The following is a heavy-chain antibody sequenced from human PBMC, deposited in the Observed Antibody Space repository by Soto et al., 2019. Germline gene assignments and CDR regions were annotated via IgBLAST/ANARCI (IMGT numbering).Heavy chain of an antibody. Sequence: PSETLSLTCTVSGGSISSGGYYWSWIRQHPGKGLEWIGYIYYSGSTYYNPSLKSRVTIPVDTSKNQFSLKLSSVTAADTAVYYCASRVVVVAATPTYPGWAFDIWGQGTMVTVSS. CDR3: ASRVVVVAATPTYPGWAFDI. J-gene: IGHJ3*02. CDR1: GGSISSGGYY. V-gene: IGHV4-31*03. D-gene: IGHD2-15*01. CDR2: IYYSGST.